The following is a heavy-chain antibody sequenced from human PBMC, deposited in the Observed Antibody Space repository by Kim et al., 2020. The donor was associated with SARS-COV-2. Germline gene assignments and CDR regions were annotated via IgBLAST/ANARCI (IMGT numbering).Heavy chain of an antibody. Sequence: GRFTISRDNSKNTLYLQMNSLRAEDTAVYYCAKASVRSYYDSSGADAFDIWGQGTMVTVSS. D-gene: IGHD3-22*01. J-gene: IGHJ3*02. CDR3: AKASVRSYYDSSGADAFDI. V-gene: IGHV3-23*01.